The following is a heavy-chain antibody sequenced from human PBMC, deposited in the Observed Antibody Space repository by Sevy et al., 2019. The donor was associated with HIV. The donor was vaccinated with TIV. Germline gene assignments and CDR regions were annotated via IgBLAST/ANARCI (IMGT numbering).Heavy chain of an antibody. CDR1: GGSISSYY. CDR3: ARGLRFLGAFDY. CDR2: IYYSGST. D-gene: IGHD3-3*01. Sequence: SETLSLTCTVSGGSISSYYWSWIRQPPGKGLEWIGYIYYSGSTNYNPSLKSRVTISVDTSKNQFSLKLSSVTAADTAVYYCARGLRFLGAFDYWGQGTLVTVSP. V-gene: IGHV4-59*13. J-gene: IGHJ4*02.